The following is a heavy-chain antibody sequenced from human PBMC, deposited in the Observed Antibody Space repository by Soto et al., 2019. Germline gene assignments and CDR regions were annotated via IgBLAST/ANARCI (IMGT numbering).Heavy chain of an antibody. CDR2: INHSRST. CDR3: ARGRGYSYGYYYYYYMDV. V-gene: IGHV4-34*01. CDR1: GGSFSGYY. J-gene: IGHJ6*03. D-gene: IGHD5-18*01. Sequence: PSETLSLTCAVYGGSFSGYYWSWIRQPPGKGLEWIGEINHSRSTNYNPSLKSRVTISVDTSKNQFSLKLSSVTAADTAVYYCARGRGYSYGYYYYYYMDVWGKGTTVTVSS.